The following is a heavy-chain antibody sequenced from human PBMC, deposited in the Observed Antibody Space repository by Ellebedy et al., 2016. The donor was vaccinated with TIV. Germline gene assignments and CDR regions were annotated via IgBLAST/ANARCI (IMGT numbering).Heavy chain of an antibody. D-gene: IGHD5-18*01. CDR1: GESFTAYY. Sequence: MPSETLSLTCAVHGESFTAYYWTWVRQSPEKGLEWLWEISHSGRGNYNPSLESRLTISVDKSSNQFSLKLSYVTAADTAVYYCAGTRGYGYVYWGLGTLVTVSS. J-gene: IGHJ4*02. V-gene: IGHV4-34*01. CDR3: AGTRGYGYVY. CDR2: ISHSGRG.